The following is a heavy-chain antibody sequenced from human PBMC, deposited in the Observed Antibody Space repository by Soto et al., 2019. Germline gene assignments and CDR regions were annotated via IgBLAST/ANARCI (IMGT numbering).Heavy chain of an antibody. D-gene: IGHD3-10*01. CDR1: GVSISSTDL. Sequence: SETLSLTCAVSGVSISSTDLWSCVRQPPGKRLEWIGDVYHSGFTTYNPSLRSRVTISVDKSKNHFSLRLSSVTAADTAVYYCALGAEPSMVTYFDYWGQGALVTVYS. J-gene: IGHJ4*02. CDR3: ALGAEPSMVTYFDY. CDR2: VYHSGFT. V-gene: IGHV4-4*02.